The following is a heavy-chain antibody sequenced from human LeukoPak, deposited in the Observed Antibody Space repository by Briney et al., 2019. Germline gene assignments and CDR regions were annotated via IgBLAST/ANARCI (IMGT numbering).Heavy chain of an antibody. CDR2: IYKGGST. CDR1: GFTVSSNY. V-gene: IGHV3-66*01. D-gene: IGHD3-10*01. J-gene: IGHJ4*02. CDR3: ARDYGGGY. Sequence: GGSLRLSCAASGFTVSSNYMSWVRQAPGKGLEWVSVIYKGGSTNCADSVQGRFTISRDNSKNTLYLQMNSLRAEDTAVYYCARDYGGGYWGQGTLVTVSS.